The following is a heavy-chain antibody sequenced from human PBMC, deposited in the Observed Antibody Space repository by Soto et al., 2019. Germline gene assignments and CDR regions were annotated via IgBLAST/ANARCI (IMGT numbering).Heavy chain of an antibody. Sequence: EVQLVESGGGLVQPGGSLKLSCAASGFTFSGSAMHWVRQASGKGLEWVGRIRSKANSYATAYAASVKGRFTISRDDSKNTAYLQMNSMKTEETAVDYCTSLGLGDCSSTSCYDYYYYMDVWGKGTTVTVSS. V-gene: IGHV3-73*01. D-gene: IGHD2-2*01. CDR2: IRSKANSYAT. CDR3: TSLGLGDCSSTSCYDYYYYMDV. CDR1: GFTFSGSA. J-gene: IGHJ6*03.